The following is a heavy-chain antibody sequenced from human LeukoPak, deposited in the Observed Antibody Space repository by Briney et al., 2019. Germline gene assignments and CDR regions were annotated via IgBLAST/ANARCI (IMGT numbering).Heavy chain of an antibody. J-gene: IGHJ6*03. CDR1: GFTFDDYG. CDR3: ARDRLDIVATAWAYYYYYMDV. CDR2: INWKGGST. D-gene: IGHD5-12*01. V-gene: IGHV3-20*04. Sequence: GGSLRLSCAASGFTFDDYGMSWVRQAPGKGLEWVSGINWKGGSTGYADSVKGRFTISRDNAKNSLYLQMNSLRAEDTALYYCARDRLDIVATAWAYYYYYMDVWGKGTTVTVSS.